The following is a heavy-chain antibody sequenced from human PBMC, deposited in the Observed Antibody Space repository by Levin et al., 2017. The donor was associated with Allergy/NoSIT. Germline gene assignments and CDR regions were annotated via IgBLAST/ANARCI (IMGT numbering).Heavy chain of an antibody. D-gene: IGHD3-3*01. CDR2: IYYSGST. Sequence: SETLSLTCTVSGGSISSYYWSWIRQPPGKGLEWIGYIYYSGSTNYNPSLKSRVTISVDTSKNQFSLKLSSVTAADTAVYYCARVTYYDFWSGYHDHGMDVWGQGTTVTVSS. CDR3: ARVTYYDFWSGYHDHGMDV. J-gene: IGHJ6*02. CDR1: GGSISSYY. V-gene: IGHV4-59*01.